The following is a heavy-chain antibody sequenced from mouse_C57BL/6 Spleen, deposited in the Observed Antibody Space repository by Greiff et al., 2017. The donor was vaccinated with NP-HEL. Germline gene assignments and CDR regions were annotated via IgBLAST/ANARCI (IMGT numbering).Heavy chain of an antibody. Sequence: VQLQQSGPGLVKPGASVTISCKASGYAFSSSWMNWVRQRPGKGLEWLGRIYPGGGDNNYTGKFKGKATLTADTSSRTAYMQLSSMTSEDSAVYFCVNHYYGSNYYYAMDYWGQGTPVTVSS. CDR3: VNHYYGSNYYYAMDY. CDR2: IYPGGGDN. D-gene: IGHD1-1*01. V-gene: IGHV1-82*01. CDR1: GYAFSSSW. J-gene: IGHJ4*01.